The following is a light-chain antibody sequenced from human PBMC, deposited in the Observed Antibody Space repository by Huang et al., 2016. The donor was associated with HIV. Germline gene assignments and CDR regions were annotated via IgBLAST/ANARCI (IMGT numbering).Light chain of an antibody. J-gene: IGKJ2*01. CDR3: QQYGGSALYT. V-gene: IGKV3-20*01. CDR2: GSS. CDR1: QSISSSY. Sequence: EIVLTQSPGTLSLSPGEGATLSCRASQSISSSYLAWYQQKPGQAPRLLIYGSSSRATGIPDRFSCSGSGTDFTLTISRLEPEDFAVYYCQQYGGSALYTFGQGTRLEIK.